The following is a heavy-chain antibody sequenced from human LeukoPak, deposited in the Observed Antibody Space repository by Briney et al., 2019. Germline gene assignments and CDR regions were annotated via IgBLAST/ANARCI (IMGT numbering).Heavy chain of an antibody. Sequence: ASVKVSCKASGYTFTGYYIHWMRQAPGQGLEWMGWMNPNRGDTSYAQKLQGRVTMTRDTPINTAYMELSGLTSDDTAVYYCGRRRIDCSDTGCYVDYWGQGTLVTVSS. V-gene: IGHV1-2*02. CDR2: MNPNRGDT. D-gene: IGHD2-15*01. J-gene: IGHJ4*02. CDR1: GYTFTGYY. CDR3: GRRRIDCSDTGCYVDY.